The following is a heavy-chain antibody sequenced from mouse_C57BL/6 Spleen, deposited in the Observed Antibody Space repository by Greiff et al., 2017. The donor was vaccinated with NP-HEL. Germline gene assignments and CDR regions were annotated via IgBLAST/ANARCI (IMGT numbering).Heavy chain of an antibody. CDR1: GYAFSSYW. CDR2: IYPGDGDT. V-gene: IGHV1-80*01. Sequence: QVQLQQSGAELVKPGASVKISCKASGYAFSSYWMNWVQQRPGTGLEWIGQIYPGDGDTNYTGKFKGKATLTADKATSTAYMERSSLNSEDSAVYFCARSYSNYGGDYGGQGTSVTVSS. J-gene: IGHJ4*01. D-gene: IGHD2-5*01. CDR3: ARSYSNYGGDY.